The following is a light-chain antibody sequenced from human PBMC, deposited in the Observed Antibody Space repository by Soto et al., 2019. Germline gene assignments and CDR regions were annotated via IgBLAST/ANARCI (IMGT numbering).Light chain of an antibody. J-gene: IGLJ3*02. CDR3: QSYDATNQV. Sequence: NFMLTQPHSVSESPGKTVIISCTRSSGSIASNYVQWYQQRPGSSPTTVISEDNQRPSGVPDRVSGSIDSSSNSASLTISGLETEDEADYFCQSYDATNQVFGGGTKLTVL. CDR1: SGSIASNY. CDR2: EDN. V-gene: IGLV6-57*01.